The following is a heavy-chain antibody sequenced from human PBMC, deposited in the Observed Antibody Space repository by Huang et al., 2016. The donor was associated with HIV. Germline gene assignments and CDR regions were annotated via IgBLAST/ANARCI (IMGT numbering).Heavy chain of an antibody. CDR1: GFIFSNFG. V-gene: IGHV3-30*18. D-gene: IGHD2-15*01. Sequence: QVQLVESGGGVVQPGTSLRLSCGASGFIFSNFGMPWVRQATGKGLGWVAVISYEGRSDRYSDSVKGRFTISRDNDKNTLSLEMNRLRHDDTAVYYCAKESRWFSDFDQWGQGTLVTVSS. J-gene: IGHJ5*02. CDR2: ISYEGRSD. CDR3: AKESRWFSDFDQ.